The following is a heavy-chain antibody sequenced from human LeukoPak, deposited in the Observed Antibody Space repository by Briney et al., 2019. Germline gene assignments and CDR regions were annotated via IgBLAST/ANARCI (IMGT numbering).Heavy chain of an antibody. CDR3: ARDWQTVDGNYYYMDV. CDR1: GFTFSSYG. V-gene: IGHV3-23*01. J-gene: IGHJ6*03. Sequence: GGSLRLSCVASGFTFSSYGMSWVRQAPGKGLEWVSSIDDTGVVTYYADSVKGRFTISRDNSKKTLYLEINSLRADDTAVYYCARDWQTVDGNYYYMDVWGKGTTVTISS. D-gene: IGHD4-17*01. CDR2: IDDTGVVT.